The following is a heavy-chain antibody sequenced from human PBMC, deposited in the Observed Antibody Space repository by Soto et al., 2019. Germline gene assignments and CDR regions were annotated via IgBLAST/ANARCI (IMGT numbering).Heavy chain of an antibody. Sequence: QVQLVESGGGVVQPGRSLRLSCAASGFTFSSYAMHWVRQAPGKGLEWVAVISYDGSNKYYADSVKGRFTISRDNSKNTLYLQMNSLRAEDTAVYYCARVDGEWLRFPHHYGMDVWGQGTTVTVSS. CDR1: GFTFSSYA. CDR3: ARVDGEWLRFPHHYGMDV. J-gene: IGHJ6*02. V-gene: IGHV3-30-3*01. CDR2: ISYDGSNK. D-gene: IGHD5-12*01.